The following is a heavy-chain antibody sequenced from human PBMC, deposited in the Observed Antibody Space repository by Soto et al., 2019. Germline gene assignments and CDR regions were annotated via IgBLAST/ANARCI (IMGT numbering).Heavy chain of an antibody. V-gene: IGHV4-39*01. CDR2: IFYSGST. J-gene: IGHJ5*02. CDR3: ARQPTTGDTDLWFDP. CDR1: GGPISTSRSY. Sequence: SETLSLTYSVSGGPISTSRSYWAWIRQPPGKGLEWLANIFYSGSTFYNPSLASRVSVSVDTSKNEFSLKLRSVTAADTAVYYCARQPTTGDTDLWFDPWGQGTLVTVSS. D-gene: IGHD2-21*01.